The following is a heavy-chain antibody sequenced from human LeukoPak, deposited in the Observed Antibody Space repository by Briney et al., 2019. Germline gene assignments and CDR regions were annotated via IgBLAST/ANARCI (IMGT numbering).Heavy chain of an antibody. CDR2: ISATGLST. CDR1: DFAFTSSG. V-gene: IGHV3-23*01. CDR3: ARQTSASTTFDY. J-gene: IGHJ4*01. D-gene: IGHD1-26*01. Sequence: GGSLRLSCTASDFAFTSSGMSWVRQVPGTGLEWVSFISATGLSTYYADSVKGRFTISTDNSKNTLYLQMNSLRAEDTAVYYCARQTSASTTFDYWGQGTLVTVSS.